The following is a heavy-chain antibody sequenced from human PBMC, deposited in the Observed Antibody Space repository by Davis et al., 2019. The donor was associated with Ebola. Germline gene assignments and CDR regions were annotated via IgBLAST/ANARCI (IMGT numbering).Heavy chain of an antibody. CDR2: IYPGDSDT. V-gene: IGHV5-51*01. D-gene: IGHD4-17*01. CDR1: GYSFTSYW. CDR3: ARGGYGDYVSDWYFDL. J-gene: IGHJ2*01. Sequence: GESLKISCKGSGYSFTSYWIGWVRQMPGKGLEWMGIIYPGDSDTRYSPSFQGQVTISADNSISTAYLQWSSLKASDTAMYYCARGGYGDYVSDWYFDLWGRGTLVTDSS.